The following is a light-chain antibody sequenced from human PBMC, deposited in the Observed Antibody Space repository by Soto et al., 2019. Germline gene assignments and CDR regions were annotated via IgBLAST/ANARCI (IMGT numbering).Light chain of an antibody. CDR3: LQDYNYPRT. Sequence: IQLTQSPSSLSASVGDRVTLTCLASQSISSYLNWYQQKPGKAPKLLIYAASTLQSGVPSRFSGSGSGTDFTLTISSLQPEDFATYYCLQDYNYPRTFGQGTKVDIK. V-gene: IGKV1-6*01. J-gene: IGKJ1*01. CDR2: AAS. CDR1: QSISSY.